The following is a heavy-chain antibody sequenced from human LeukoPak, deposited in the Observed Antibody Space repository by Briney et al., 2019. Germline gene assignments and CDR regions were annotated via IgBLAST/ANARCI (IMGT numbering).Heavy chain of an antibody. V-gene: IGHV3-30*19. CDR3: VRSQLQYCTTTSCYVFDS. D-gene: IGHD2-2*01. Sequence: GGSLRLSCVTSGLIFSSYGFHWVRQAPGKGLEWVAVISFDGSEKYYADSAKGRFSISTDYSRNTLYLEMNSLRADDTAVYYCVRSQLQYCTTTSCYVFDSWGQGTLVTVSS. CDR1: GLIFSSYG. CDR2: ISFDGSEK. J-gene: IGHJ4*02.